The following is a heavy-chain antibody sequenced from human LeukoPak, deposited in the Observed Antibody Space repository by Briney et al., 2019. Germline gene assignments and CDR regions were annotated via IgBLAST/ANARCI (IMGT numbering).Heavy chain of an antibody. Sequence: PSETLSLTCTVSGGSISSYYWSWIRQPPGKGLEWIGYIYYSGSTNYNPSLKSRVTISVDTSKNQFSLKLSSVTAADTAVYYCARDRMGSGWRAPFDPWGQGTLVTVSS. CDR1: GGSISSYY. CDR3: ARDRMGSGWRAPFDP. D-gene: IGHD6-19*01. CDR2: IYYSGST. V-gene: IGHV4-59*12. J-gene: IGHJ5*02.